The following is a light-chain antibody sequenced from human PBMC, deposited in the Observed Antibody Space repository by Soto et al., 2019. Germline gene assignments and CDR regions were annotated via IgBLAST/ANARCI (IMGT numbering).Light chain of an antibody. Sequence: QSALTQPASVSGSPGQSITISCTGTSSDVGGYIYVSWYQQHPGKAPKLMIYEVSNRPSGVSNRFSGSKSGNTASLTISGLQAEDEADYYCSSYTSTSTLVFGEGTKLTVL. CDR3: SSYTSTSTLV. V-gene: IGLV2-14*01. J-gene: IGLJ2*01. CDR2: EVS. CDR1: SSDVGGYIY.